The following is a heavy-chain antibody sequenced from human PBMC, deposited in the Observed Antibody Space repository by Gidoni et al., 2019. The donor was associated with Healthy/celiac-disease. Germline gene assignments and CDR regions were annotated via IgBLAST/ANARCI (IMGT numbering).Heavy chain of an antibody. CDR2: ISYDGSNK. J-gene: IGHJ4*02. D-gene: IGHD1-7*01. Sequence: QVQLVASGGGVVQPGRSLRLSCAASGFTFSSYAMHWVRQAPGKGLEWVAVISYDGSNKYYADSVKGRFTISRDNSKNTLYLQMNSLRAEDTAVYYCARGGYNWNYPSVDYWGQGTLVTVSS. CDR1: GFTFSSYA. CDR3: ARGGYNWNYPSVDY. V-gene: IGHV3-30-3*01.